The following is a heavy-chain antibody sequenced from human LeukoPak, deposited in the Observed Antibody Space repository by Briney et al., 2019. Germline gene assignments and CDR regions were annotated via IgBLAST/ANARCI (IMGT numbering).Heavy chain of an antibody. V-gene: IGHV3-23*01. CDR2: ITVSGGTT. CDR1: DLTFISYA. D-gene: IGHD1-14*01. Sequence: PGGPLSLSCAAPDLTFISYARQWVRQAPGKGLDGVSGITVSGGTTYYTGSVKGRFTISRDNSKNTLYLQMNSLRAEDTAVYYCAKYLTARGPPYALDVWGQGTTVTVSS. J-gene: IGHJ6*02. CDR3: AKYLTARGPPYALDV.